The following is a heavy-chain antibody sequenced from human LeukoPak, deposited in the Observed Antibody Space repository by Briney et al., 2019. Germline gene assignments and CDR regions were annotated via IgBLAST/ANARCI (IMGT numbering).Heavy chain of an antibody. CDR2: ISYDGSNK. CDR1: GSTFSSYA. CDR3: ARDRASGYDFDY. V-gene: IGHV3-30-3*01. D-gene: IGHD5-12*01. J-gene: IGHJ4*02. Sequence: GGSLRLSCAAAGSTFSSYAMHWVRQAPGKGREWVAVISYDGSNKYYADSVKGRFTISRDNSKKTLYLQMNSLRAGDTAVYYCARDRASGYDFDYWGQGTLVTVSS.